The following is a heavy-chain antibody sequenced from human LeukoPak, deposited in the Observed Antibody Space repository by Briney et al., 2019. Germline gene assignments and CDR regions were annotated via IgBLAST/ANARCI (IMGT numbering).Heavy chain of an antibody. J-gene: IGHJ5*02. V-gene: IGHV4-59*08. CDR3: ARSIIGTRSKFDG. CDR1: RGSIRTYF. D-gene: IGHD1/OR15-1a*01. CDR2: ITYRGST. Sequence: SGTLSLTLAVSRGSIRTYFWSCSRQPPGRGLGWIGYITYRGSTTYNPPLKSPVTISLDTSKNQFALKLSSVTAADTAVYYCARSIIGTRSKFDGWGQRTLVTVSS.